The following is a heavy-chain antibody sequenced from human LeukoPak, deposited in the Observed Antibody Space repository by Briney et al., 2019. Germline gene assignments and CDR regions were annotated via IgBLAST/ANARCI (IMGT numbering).Heavy chain of an antibody. Sequence: PGGSLRLSCSASGFTFSSYAMHWVRQAPGKGLEYVSAISSNGGSTYYADSVKGRFTISRDNSKNTLYLQMSSLRAEDTAVYSCVKLGVNVVVPAAMINWGQGTLVTVSS. D-gene: IGHD2-2*01. CDR3: VKLGVNVVVPAAMIN. J-gene: IGHJ4*02. CDR1: GFTFSSYA. V-gene: IGHV3-64D*09. CDR2: ISSNGGST.